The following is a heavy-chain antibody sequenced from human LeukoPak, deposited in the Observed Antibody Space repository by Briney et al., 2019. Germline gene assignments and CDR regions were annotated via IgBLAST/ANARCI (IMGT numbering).Heavy chain of an antibody. D-gene: IGHD3-16*02. CDR2: IYHSGST. CDR1: GGSISSGGYS. CDR3: VRGRIHYYDYVWGSYRYAFFDY. J-gene: IGHJ4*02. V-gene: IGHV4-30-2*01. Sequence: PSETLSLTCAVSGGSISSGGYSWSWIRQPPGKGLEWIGYIYHSGSTYYNPSLKSRVTISVDTSKNQFSLKLSSVTAADTAVYYCVRGRIHYYDYVWGSYRYAFFDYWGQGTLVTVSS.